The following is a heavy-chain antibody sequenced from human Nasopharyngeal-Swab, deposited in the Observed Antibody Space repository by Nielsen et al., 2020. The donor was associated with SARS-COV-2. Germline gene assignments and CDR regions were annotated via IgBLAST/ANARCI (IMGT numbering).Heavy chain of an antibody. CDR3: ARTYYDILTDYYYGMDV. V-gene: IGHV1-69*06. CDR2: IIPIFGTA. J-gene: IGHJ6*02. Sequence: WVRQAPGQGLEWMGGIIPIFGTASYAQKFQGRVTITADKSTSTAYMELSSLRSEDTAVYYCARTYYDILTDYYYGMDVWGQGTTVTVSS. D-gene: IGHD3-9*01.